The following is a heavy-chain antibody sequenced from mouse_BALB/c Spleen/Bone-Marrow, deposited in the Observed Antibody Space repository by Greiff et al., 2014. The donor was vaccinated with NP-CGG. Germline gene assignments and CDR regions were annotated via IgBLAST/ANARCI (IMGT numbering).Heavy chain of an antibody. CDR2: IDPANGNT. V-gene: IGHV14-3*02. J-gene: IGHJ3*01. CDR1: GFNIKDTY. Sequence: EVKVVESGAELVKPGASVKLSCTASGFNIKDTYMHWVKQRPEQGLEWIRRIDPANGNTKYDPKFQGKATITADTSSNTAYLQLSSLTSEDTAVYYCARNGNYGAWFAYWGQGTLVTVSA. CDR3: ARNGNYGAWFAY. D-gene: IGHD2-1*01.